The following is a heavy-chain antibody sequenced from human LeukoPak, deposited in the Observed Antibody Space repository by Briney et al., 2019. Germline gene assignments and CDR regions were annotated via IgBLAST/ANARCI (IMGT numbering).Heavy chain of an antibody. D-gene: IGHD3-9*01. Sequence: PSQTLSLTCTVSGGSISSGGYYGSWIRQPPGKGLEWIGYIYHSGSTYYNPPLKSRVTISVDRSKNQFSLKLSSVTAADTAVYYCARANDILTGFDYWGQGTLVTVSS. CDR1: GGSISSGGYY. V-gene: IGHV4-30-2*01. CDR3: ARANDILTGFDY. CDR2: IYHSGST. J-gene: IGHJ4*02.